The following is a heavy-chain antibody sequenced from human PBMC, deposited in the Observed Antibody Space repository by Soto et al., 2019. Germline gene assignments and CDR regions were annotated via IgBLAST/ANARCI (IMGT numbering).Heavy chain of an antibody. D-gene: IGHD1-7*01. CDR1: GYNFGAYW. CDR2: IFPGDSDT. CDR3: GRGGFIGTPPDY. J-gene: IGHJ4*02. V-gene: IGHV5-51*01. Sequence: GESLKISCKASGYNFGAYWIGWVRQMPGRGLEWMGIIFPGDSDTRYSPSFQGQVTISADKSISAVYLQWRSLKASDTATYFCGRGGFIGTPPDYWGQGTRATVSS.